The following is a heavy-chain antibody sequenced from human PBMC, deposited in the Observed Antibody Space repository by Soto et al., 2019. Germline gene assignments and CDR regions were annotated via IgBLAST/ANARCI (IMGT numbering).Heavy chain of an antibody. J-gene: IGHJ6*02. CDR1: GGSISSGDYY. CDR2: IYYSGST. V-gene: IGHV4-30-4*01. CDR3: ARDPYYAPGMDV. Sequence: SETLSLTCTVSGGSISSGDYYWSWIRQPPGKGLEWIGYIYYSGSTYYNPSLKSRVTISVDTSKNQFSLKLSSVTAADTAVYYCARDPYYAPGMDVWAQGTTLTVSS. D-gene: IGHD3-3*01.